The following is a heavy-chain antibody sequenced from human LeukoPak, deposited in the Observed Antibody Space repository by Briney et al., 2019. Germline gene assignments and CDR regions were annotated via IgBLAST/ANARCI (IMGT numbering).Heavy chain of an antibody. CDR2: IYYSGST. V-gene: IGHV4-31*03. CDR1: GGSISSGGYY. CDR3: ARGRRTIFGVVPYDY. Sequence: SETLSLTCTVSGGSISSGGYYWSWIRQHPGKGLEWIGYIYYSGSTYYNPSLKSRVTISVDTSRNQFSLKLSSVTAADTAVYYCARGRRTIFGVVPYDYWGQGTLVTVSS. D-gene: IGHD3-3*01. J-gene: IGHJ4*02.